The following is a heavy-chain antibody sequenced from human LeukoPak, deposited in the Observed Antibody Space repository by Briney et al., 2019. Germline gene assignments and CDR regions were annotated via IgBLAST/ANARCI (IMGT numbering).Heavy chain of an antibody. CDR3: TRVYGSGSPEI. CDR2: IRSKTFGGTT. V-gene: IGHV3-49*03. J-gene: IGHJ3*02. D-gene: IGHD3-10*01. CDR1: GFTFDSYA. Sequence: PGGSLRLSCTASGFTFDSYAMGWCRRAPGKGLEWVGFIRSKTFGGTTEYAASVKGRFTISRDDSKSIAYLEMNSLKTEDTAVYYCTRVYGSGSPEIWGQGTMVTVSS.